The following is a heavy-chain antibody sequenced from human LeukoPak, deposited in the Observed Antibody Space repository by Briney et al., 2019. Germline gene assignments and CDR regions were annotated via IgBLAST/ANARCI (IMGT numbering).Heavy chain of an antibody. CDR1: GFTFSSYA. J-gene: IGHJ4*02. D-gene: IGHD3-16*02. CDR2: IKQDGSEK. CDR3: ARDEKYDYVWGSYRYSYYFDY. Sequence: GGSLRLSCAASGFTFSSYAMSWVRQAPGKGLEWVANIKQDGSEKYYVDSVKGRFTISRDNAKNSLYLQMNSLRAEDTAVYYCARDEKYDYVWGSYRYSYYFDYWGQGTLVTVSS. V-gene: IGHV3-7*01.